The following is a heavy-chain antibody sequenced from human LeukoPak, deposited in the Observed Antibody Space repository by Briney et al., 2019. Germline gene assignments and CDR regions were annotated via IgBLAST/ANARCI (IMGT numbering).Heavy chain of an antibody. J-gene: IGHJ3*02. D-gene: IGHD6-6*01. CDR2: IYHSGST. CDR3: ARQSSSSPLDAFDI. V-gene: IGHV4-39*01. Sequence: SETLSLTCTVSGGSISSSSYYWGWIRQPPGKGLEWIGSIYHSGSTYYNPSLKSRVTISVDTSKNQFSLKLSSVTAADTAVYYCARQSSSSPLDAFDIWGQGTMVTVSS. CDR1: GGSISSSSYY.